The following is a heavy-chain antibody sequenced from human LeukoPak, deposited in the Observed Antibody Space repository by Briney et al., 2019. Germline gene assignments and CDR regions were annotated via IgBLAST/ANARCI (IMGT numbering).Heavy chain of an antibody. Sequence: PGGSLRLSCAVSGFTVSSNYMSWVRQAPGKGLEWVSVIHSGGSTYHADSVRGRFTISRDNSKNTLYLQMNSLRAEDTAVYYCARDGNRSFDYWGQGTLVTVSS. CDR3: ARDGNRSFDY. J-gene: IGHJ4*02. D-gene: IGHD1-26*01. CDR2: IHSGGST. V-gene: IGHV3-66*01. CDR1: GFTVSSNY.